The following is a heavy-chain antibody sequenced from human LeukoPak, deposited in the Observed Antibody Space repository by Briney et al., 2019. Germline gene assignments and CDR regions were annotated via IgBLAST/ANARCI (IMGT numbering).Heavy chain of an antibody. D-gene: IGHD3-22*01. J-gene: IGHJ4*02. CDR2: ISSSSSYI. Sequence: GGSLRLSCAASGFTFSSYGMNWVRQAPGKGLEWVSSISSSSSYIYYADSVKGRFTISRDNAKNSLYLQMNSLRAEDTAVYYCARGRYYDSSGYYYLDYWGQGALVTVSS. CDR1: GFTFSSYG. V-gene: IGHV3-21*01. CDR3: ARGRYYDSSGYYYLDY.